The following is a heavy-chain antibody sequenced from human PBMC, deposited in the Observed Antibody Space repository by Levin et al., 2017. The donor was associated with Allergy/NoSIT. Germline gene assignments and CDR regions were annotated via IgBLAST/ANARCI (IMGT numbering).Heavy chain of an antibody. V-gene: IGHV3-48*02. D-gene: IGHD2-15*01. CDR3: ARARCSGGSCYSGDLFDY. CDR2: ISSSSNTI. Sequence: GGSLRLSCAASGFTFSSYSMNWVRQAPGKGLEWVSYISSSSNTIYYADSVKGRFTISRDNAKNSLYLQMNSLRDEDTAVYYCARARCSGGSCYSGDLFDYWGQGTLVTVSS. J-gene: IGHJ4*02. CDR1: GFTFSSYS.